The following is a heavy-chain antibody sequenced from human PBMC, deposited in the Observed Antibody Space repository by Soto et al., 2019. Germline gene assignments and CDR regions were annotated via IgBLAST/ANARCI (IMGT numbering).Heavy chain of an antibody. D-gene: IGHD2-8*01. J-gene: IGHJ6*02. CDR1: GYSFTDYH. CDR3: ARGHSTDCSNGVCSFFYNHEMDV. Sequence: ASVKVSCKASGYSFTDYHIHWVRQAPGQGLEWLGRINPKSGGTSTAQKFQGWVTMTRDGSISTVYMELTRLRSDDTAVYFCARGHSTDCSNGVCSFFYNHEMDVWGQGTTVTVS. CDR2: INPKSGGT. V-gene: IGHV1-2*04.